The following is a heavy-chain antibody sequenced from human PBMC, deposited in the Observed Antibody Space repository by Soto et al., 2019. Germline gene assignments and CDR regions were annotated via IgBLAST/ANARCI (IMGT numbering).Heavy chain of an antibody. CDR3: ARHNYGSGSTYFDD. CDR2: IYYSGST. Sequence: SETLSLTCSVSGGSISSYYWSWIRQPPGKGLEWIGYIYYSGSTNYNPSLKSRVTISVDTSKNQFSLKLNSMTAADTAVYYCARHNYGSGSTYFDDWGQGTLVTVSS. J-gene: IGHJ4*02. V-gene: IGHV4-59*08. D-gene: IGHD3-10*01. CDR1: GGSISSYY.